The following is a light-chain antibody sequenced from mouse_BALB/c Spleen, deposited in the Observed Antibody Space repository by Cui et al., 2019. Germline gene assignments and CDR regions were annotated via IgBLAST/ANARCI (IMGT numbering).Light chain of an antibody. CDR1: SSVSY. V-gene: IGKV4-57*01. CDR3: QQRSSYPLT. Sequence: QIVLTQSPAIMSASTGEKVTITCSASSSVSYMHWIQQKPGTSPKLWIYSTSNLASGVPARFSGSGSGTSYSLTISRMEAEDAATYYCQQRSSYPLTFGAGTKLELK. CDR2: STS. J-gene: IGKJ5*01.